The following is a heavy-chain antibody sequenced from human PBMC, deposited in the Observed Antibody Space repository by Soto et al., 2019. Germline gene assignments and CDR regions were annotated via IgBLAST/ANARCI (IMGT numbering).Heavy chain of an antibody. CDR3: ARWGDSGTYLLDY. V-gene: IGHV1-18*01. Sequence: QVQLVQSGAEVKKPGASVKVSCKASGYTFTSYGISWVRQAPGQGLEWMAWISAYNGRTNYAQKPQGRVPXTXDXXTSTAYMELRSLRPDDTALYYCARWGDSGTYLLDYWGQGTLVTVSS. D-gene: IGHD1-26*01. CDR1: GYTFTSYG. CDR2: ISAYNGRT. J-gene: IGHJ4*02.